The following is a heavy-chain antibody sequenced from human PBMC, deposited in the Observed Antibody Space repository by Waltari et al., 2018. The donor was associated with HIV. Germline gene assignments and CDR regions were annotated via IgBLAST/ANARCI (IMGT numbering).Heavy chain of an antibody. CDR3: ATTHGSGAYDNDFDY. CDR1: GFTFSFYW. J-gene: IGHJ4*02. V-gene: IGHV3-7*01. D-gene: IGHD3-10*01. Sequence: EVKLEESGGGWVQPGGSLTLTCEASGFTFSFYWLSWVRQAPGKGLEGVANINQAVTERHYVDSVRGRFTISRDNGKTSLFLQMNSLSVEDTAVYYCATTHGSGAYDNDFDYWGQGTLV. CDR2: INQAVTER.